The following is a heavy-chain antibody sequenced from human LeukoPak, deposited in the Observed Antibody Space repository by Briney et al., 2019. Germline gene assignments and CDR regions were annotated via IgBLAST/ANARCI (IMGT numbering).Heavy chain of an antibody. Sequence: GASVKVSCKASGGTFSSYAISWVRQAPGQGLEWMGGIIPIFGTANYAQKFQSRVTITTDESTSTAYMELSSLRSEDTAVYYCARREGSGWYYFDYWGQGTLVTVSS. CDR3: ARREGSGWYYFDY. D-gene: IGHD6-19*01. V-gene: IGHV1-69*05. CDR2: IIPIFGTA. CDR1: GGTFSSYA. J-gene: IGHJ4*02.